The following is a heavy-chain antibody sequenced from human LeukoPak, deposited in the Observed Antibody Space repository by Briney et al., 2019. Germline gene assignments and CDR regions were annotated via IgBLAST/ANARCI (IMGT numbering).Heavy chain of an antibody. CDR2: IYSGTSI. CDR3: ARDTDRITMIT. V-gene: IGHV3-53*01. CDR1: GFTVSSNY. J-gene: IGHJ5*02. D-gene: IGHD3-22*01. Sequence: GGSLRLSRAASGFTVSSNYMSCVRQAPGRGLEWVSVIYSGTSIYDAASVKGRFTISRDNSKKTLYLQMNSLRAEDTAVYYCARDTDRITMITWGQGTLVTVSS.